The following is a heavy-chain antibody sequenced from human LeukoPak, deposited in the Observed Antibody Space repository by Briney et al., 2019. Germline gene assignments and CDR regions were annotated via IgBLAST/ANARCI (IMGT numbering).Heavy chain of an antibody. Sequence: GGSLRLSCAASGFTFSSYGMNWVRQAPGKGLEWVAVISYDGSNKYYADSVKGRFSISRDNSKNTLYLQMNSLRAEDTAVYYCAKDSYSSSWNPGDYWGQGTLVTVSS. V-gene: IGHV3-30*18. J-gene: IGHJ4*02. CDR3: AKDSYSSSWNPGDY. CDR2: ISYDGSNK. D-gene: IGHD6-13*01. CDR1: GFTFSSYG.